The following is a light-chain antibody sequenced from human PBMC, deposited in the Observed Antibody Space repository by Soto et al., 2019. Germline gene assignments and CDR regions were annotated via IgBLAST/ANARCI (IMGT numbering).Light chain of an antibody. CDR3: GAWDNSLTSII. CDR1: TSNIGNNH. Sequence: QSVLTQPPSVSVAPGQKVTISCSGSTSNIGNNHVSWFQQLPGTAPKLLIYDNNQRPSGIPDRFSGSKSGTSATLGITGLQTGAEADYYWGAWDNSLTSIIFGGRTKPTVL. V-gene: IGLV1-51*01. CDR2: DNN. J-gene: IGLJ2*01.